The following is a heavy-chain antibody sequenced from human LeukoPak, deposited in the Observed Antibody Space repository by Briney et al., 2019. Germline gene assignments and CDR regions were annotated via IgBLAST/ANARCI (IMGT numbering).Heavy chain of an antibody. Sequence: SETLSLTCTVSGDSISSSPYYWGWIRQPPGKGLEWIGTIYYSGSTSYNPSLKSRVTISVDTSKSQFSLKLSSVTAADTAVYYCASVDTAMVIDYWGQGTLVTVSS. CDR2: IYYSGST. J-gene: IGHJ4*02. D-gene: IGHD5-18*01. CDR3: ASVDTAMVIDY. V-gene: IGHV4-39*01. CDR1: GDSISSSPYY.